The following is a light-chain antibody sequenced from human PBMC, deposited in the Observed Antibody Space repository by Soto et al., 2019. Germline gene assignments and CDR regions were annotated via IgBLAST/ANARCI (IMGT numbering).Light chain of an antibody. CDR1: QTISSL. CDR2: RAS. V-gene: IGKV3-15*01. J-gene: IGKJ5*01. Sequence: VMTQSPATXSXXPXXXXXXXXGASQTISSLLAWYQQKPGQAPRLIIYRASTRAAGLPDRFSGSGSGTEFTLTISSLQSEDFAVYYCQQYWKWPITFGQGTRLEIK. CDR3: QQYWKWPIT.